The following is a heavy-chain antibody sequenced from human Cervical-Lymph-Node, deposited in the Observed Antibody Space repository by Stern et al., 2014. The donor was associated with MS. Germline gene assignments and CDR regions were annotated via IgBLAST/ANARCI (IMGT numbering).Heavy chain of an antibody. J-gene: IGHJ3*02. Sequence: VQLVESGVEVKKPGESLKISCKGSGYNFTTYWIGWVRQMPGKGLEWMGIIYPGDSDIRYSPSFPGPVTIPTAKSLRTPSMTRNSLKAWDPAMYYCARLVMTGAFDIWGQGTMVTASS. CDR1: GYNFTTYW. V-gene: IGHV5-51*03. D-gene: IGHD2-21*02. CDR2: IYPGDSDI. CDR3: ARLVMTGAFDI.